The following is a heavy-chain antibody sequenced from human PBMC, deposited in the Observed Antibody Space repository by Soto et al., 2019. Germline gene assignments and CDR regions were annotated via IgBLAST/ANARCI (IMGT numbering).Heavy chain of an antibody. CDR2: ISYDGSNK. CDR3: ARVLSRDPY. Sequence: QVQLVESGGGVVQPGRSLRLSCAASGFTFSSYAMHWVRQAPGKGLEWVAVISYDGSNKYYADSVKGRFTISRDNSKNTLYLQMNSLRAEDTAVYYCARVLSRDPYWGQGTLVTVSS. J-gene: IGHJ4*02. V-gene: IGHV3-30-3*01. CDR1: GFTFSSYA. D-gene: IGHD3-10*01.